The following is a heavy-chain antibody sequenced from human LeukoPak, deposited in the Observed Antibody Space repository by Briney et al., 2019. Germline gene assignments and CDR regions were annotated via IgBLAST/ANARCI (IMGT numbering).Heavy chain of an antibody. CDR1: GFTFSSYG. D-gene: IGHD5-18*01. CDR2: ISYGGSNK. CDR3: AKGYSYGYSYFDY. J-gene: IGHJ4*02. Sequence: GRSLRLSCAASGFTFSSYGMHWVRQAPGKGLEWVAVISYGGSNKYYADSVKGRFTISRDNSKNTLYLQMNSLRAEDTAVYYCAKGYSYGYSYFDYWGQGTLVTVSS. V-gene: IGHV3-30*18.